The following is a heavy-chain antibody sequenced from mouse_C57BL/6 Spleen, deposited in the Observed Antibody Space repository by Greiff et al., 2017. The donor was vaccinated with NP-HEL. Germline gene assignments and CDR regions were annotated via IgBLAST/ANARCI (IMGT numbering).Heavy chain of an antibody. V-gene: IGHV5-6*01. CDR2: ISSGGSYT. CDR3: ARRDYDYDEGTWFAY. CDR1: GFTFSSYG. J-gene: IGHJ3*01. Sequence: EVNLVESGGDLVKPGGSLKLSCAASGFTFSSYGMSWVRQTPDKRLEWVATISSGGSYTYYPDSVKGRFTISRDNAKNTLYLQMSSLKSEDTAMYYCARRDYDYDEGTWFAYWGQGTLVTVSA. D-gene: IGHD2-4*01.